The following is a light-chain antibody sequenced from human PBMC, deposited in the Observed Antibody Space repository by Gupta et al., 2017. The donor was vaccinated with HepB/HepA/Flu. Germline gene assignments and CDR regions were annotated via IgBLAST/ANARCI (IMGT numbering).Light chain of an antibody. CDR2: GAS. CDR1: QSIDMY. CDR3: QQSSGTIT. V-gene: IGKV1-39*01. J-gene: IGKJ5*01. Sequence: DIQMTQSPSSLSASVGDRVTITCRASQSIDMYLNWYQQKPGKAPKHLIYGASILRSGVPSRFSGGGSGTDFTLTISSLQPEDFATYYCQQSSGTITFGQGTRLEIK.